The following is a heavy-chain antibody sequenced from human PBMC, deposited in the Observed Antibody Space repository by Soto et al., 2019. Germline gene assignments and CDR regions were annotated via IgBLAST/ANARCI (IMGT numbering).Heavy chain of an antibody. CDR3: ARRRLVGATTDY. Sequence: QVQLQQWGAGLLKPSETLSLTCAVYGGSFSGYYWSWIRQPPGKGLEWIGEINHSGSTNYNPSLKSRLTISVDTSKNQFSLKLSSVTAADTAVYYCARRRLVGATTDYWGQGTLVTVSS. CDR1: GGSFSGYY. J-gene: IGHJ4*02. CDR2: INHSGST. D-gene: IGHD1-26*01. V-gene: IGHV4-34*01.